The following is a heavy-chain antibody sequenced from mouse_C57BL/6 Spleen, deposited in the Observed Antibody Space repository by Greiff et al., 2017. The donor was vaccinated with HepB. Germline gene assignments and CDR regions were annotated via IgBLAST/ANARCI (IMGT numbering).Heavy chain of an antibody. CDR3: ARDYYGSTLDY. CDR1: GYAFSSSW. J-gene: IGHJ2*01. V-gene: IGHV1-82*01. Sequence: VQLQQSGPELVKPGASVKISCKASGYAFSSSWMNWVKQRPGKGLEWIGRIYPGDGDTNYNGKFKGKATLTADKSSSTAYMQLSSLTSEDSAVYFCARDYYGSTLDYWGQCTTLTVSS. CDR2: IYPGDGDT. D-gene: IGHD1-1*01.